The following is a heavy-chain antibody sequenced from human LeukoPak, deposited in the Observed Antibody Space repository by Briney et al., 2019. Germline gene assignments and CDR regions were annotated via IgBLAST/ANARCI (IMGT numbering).Heavy chain of an antibody. CDR2: IRSDASNR. CDR1: GFIFSHYG. D-gene: IGHD4-11*01. CDR3: ARDAQRGFDYSNSLEY. J-gene: IGHJ4*01. Sequence: GRSLRLSCAASGFIFSHYGMHWVRQAPGKGLEWVAVIRSDASNRFYAGSVKGRFTISRDNSQNTLFLQMNSLRAEDTAMYYCARDAQRGFDYSNSLEYWGHGTLVTVSS. V-gene: IGHV3-33*01.